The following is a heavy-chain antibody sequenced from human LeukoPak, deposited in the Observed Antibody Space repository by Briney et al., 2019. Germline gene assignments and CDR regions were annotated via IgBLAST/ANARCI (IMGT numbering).Heavy chain of an antibody. CDR2: IYHSGST. V-gene: IGHV4-38-2*02. J-gene: IGHJ5*02. CDR1: DYSISSGYF. D-gene: IGHD2-2*01. CDR3: ARGRPGVTTPTGGPRKLYCSSTSCYRWLDP. Sequence: RTSETLSLTCTVSDYSISSGYFWGWIRQPPGKGLEWIGSIYHSGSTYYNPPLKSRVTISVDTSKNQFSLKLSSVTAADTAVYYCARGRPGVTTPTGGPRKLYCSSTSCYRWLDPWGQGTLVTVSS.